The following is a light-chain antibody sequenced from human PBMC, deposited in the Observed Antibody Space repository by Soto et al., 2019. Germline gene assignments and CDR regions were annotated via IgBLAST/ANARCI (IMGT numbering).Light chain of an antibody. J-gene: IGKJ1*01. CDR3: LQINSYPWT. Sequence: DIQMTQSPSSLSASVGDRVTITCRASQDIRSDLGWNQQKPGKAPKRLIYAASSSQSGVPSRFSGSGSGTEFILTISSLQPEDFASYYCLQINSYPWTFGQGLKVEIK. CDR1: QDIRSD. CDR2: AAS. V-gene: IGKV1-17*01.